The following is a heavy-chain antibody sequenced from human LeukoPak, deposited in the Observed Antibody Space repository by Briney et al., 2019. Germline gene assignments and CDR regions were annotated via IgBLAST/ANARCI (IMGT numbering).Heavy chain of an antibody. Sequence: QAGGSLRLSCSASGFTFNTFAMHWVRQAPGKGLEWVAVIWYDGSEQFYADSVRDRFTISRDNSRKTLYLQTNSLRADDTAVYYCARGRRLSFDNNDAFDIWGQGTVVTVSS. CDR1: GFTFNTFA. J-gene: IGHJ3*02. CDR2: IWYDGSEQ. V-gene: IGHV3-33*01. CDR3: ARGRRLSFDNNDAFDI. D-gene: IGHD1-14*01.